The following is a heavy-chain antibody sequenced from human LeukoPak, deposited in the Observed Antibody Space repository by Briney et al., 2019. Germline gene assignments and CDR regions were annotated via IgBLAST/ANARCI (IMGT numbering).Heavy chain of an antibody. CDR2: IYHSGST. Sequence: PSETLSLTCTVSGGSISSYYWSWIRQPPEKGLEWIGYIYHSGSTNSNPSLKSRVTMSVDTSKNQFTVKLSSVTAADTAVYYCARKQAANTYNHFDYWGQGTLVTVSS. V-gene: IGHV4-59*01. D-gene: IGHD3-16*01. CDR3: ARKQAANTYNHFDY. CDR1: GGSISSYY. J-gene: IGHJ4*02.